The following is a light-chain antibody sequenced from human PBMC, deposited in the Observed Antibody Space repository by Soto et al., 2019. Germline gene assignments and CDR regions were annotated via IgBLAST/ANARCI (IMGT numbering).Light chain of an antibody. V-gene: IGKV3-15*01. CDR1: QTITTN. CDR3: QQYNNWPLT. CDR2: GAS. J-gene: IGKJ4*01. Sequence: EIVMTQSPATLSVSPGERVTLSCRASQTITTNLAWYQLKPGQAPRLLIYGASTRATGIPARFSGSGSGTEFTLTISSLQSEDFAVYYCQQYNNWPLTFGGGTKVEIK.